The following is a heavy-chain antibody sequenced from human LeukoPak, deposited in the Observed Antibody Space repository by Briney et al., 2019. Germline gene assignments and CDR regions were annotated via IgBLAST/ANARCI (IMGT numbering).Heavy chain of an antibody. V-gene: IGHV3-64*01. CDR3: ARLAGGSYSDY. Sequence: GGSLRLSCAASGFTFSSYSMNWVRQTPGKGLEYVSSISYNGGSTYYANSVKGRFTISRDNSKNTLYLQMGSLRAEDMAVYYCARLAGGSYSDYWGQGTLVTVSS. CDR1: GFTFSSYS. J-gene: IGHJ4*02. CDR2: ISYNGGST. D-gene: IGHD1-26*01.